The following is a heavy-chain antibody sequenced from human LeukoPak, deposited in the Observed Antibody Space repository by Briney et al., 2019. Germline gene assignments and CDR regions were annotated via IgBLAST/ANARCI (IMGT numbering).Heavy chain of an antibody. V-gene: IGHV3-30*18. CDR3: AKDILAAGLFFDY. J-gene: IGHJ4*02. CDR2: ISYDGSNK. Sequence: GGSLRLSCAASGFTFSSYGMHWVRQAPGKGLEWVAVISYDGSNKYYADSVKGRFTISRDNSKNMLYLQMNSLRAEDTAVYYCAKDILAAGLFFDYWGQGTLVTVSS. CDR1: GFTFSSYG. D-gene: IGHD6-13*01.